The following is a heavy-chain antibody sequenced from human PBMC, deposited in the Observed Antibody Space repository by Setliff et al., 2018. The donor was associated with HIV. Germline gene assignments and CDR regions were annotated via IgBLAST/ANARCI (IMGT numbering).Heavy chain of an antibody. J-gene: IGHJ4*02. CDR2: IDLYGSEK. CDR3: VNRAWLES. V-gene: IGHV3-7*01. CDR1: GFTFSRYW. Sequence: GGSLRLSCAASGFTFSRYWMIWVRQAPGKGLEWVANIDLYGSEKNYVDSVEGRFTISRDNARNSLFLQMNSLRAEDTAVYYCVNRAWLESWGQGTLVT.